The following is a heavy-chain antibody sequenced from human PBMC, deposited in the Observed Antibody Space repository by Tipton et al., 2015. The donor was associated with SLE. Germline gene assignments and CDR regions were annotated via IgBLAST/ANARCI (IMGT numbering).Heavy chain of an antibody. Sequence: TLSLTCTVSGVSISSGGFYWSWIRQHPGKGLEWIGYIYYSGRTYYNPSLKSPVTISVDTSKNLFSLKLSSVTAADTAVYYCASAQWDANIYFDYWGQGTLVTVSS. CDR3: ASAQWDANIYFDY. D-gene: IGHD1-26*01. CDR2: IYYSGRT. J-gene: IGHJ4*02. CDR1: GVSISSGGFY. V-gene: IGHV4-31*01.